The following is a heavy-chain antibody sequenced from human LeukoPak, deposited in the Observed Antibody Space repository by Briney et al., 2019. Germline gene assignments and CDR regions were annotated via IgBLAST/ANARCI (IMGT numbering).Heavy chain of an antibody. CDR3: ARGGYYYDSSGYDY. D-gene: IGHD3-22*01. J-gene: IGHJ4*02. Sequence: GASVKVSCKASGYTFTSYGISWVRQAPGQGLEWMGWISAYNGNTNYAQKLQDRVTMNTDTSTSTAYMELRSLRSDDTAVYYCARGGYYYDSSGYDYWGQGTLVTVSS. V-gene: IGHV1-18*01. CDR2: ISAYNGNT. CDR1: GYTFTSYG.